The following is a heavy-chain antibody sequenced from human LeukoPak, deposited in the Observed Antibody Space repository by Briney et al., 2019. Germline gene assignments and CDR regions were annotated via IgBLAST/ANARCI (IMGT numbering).Heavy chain of an antibody. CDR3: ARKQWLVLDAVDI. CDR2: ISAYNGNT. V-gene: IGHV1-18*01. D-gene: IGHD6-19*01. CDR1: GYTFTSYG. J-gene: IGHJ3*02. Sequence: ASVKVSCTASGYTFTSYGISWVRQAPGHGREWMGWISAYNGNTNYAQKLQGRVTMTTDTSTSTAYMELRSLRSDDTAVYYCARKQWLVLDAVDIWGQGTMVTVSS.